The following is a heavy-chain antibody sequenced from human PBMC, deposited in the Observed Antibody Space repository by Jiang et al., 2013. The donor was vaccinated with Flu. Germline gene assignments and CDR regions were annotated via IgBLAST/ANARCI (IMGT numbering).Heavy chain of an antibody. V-gene: IGHV2-5*02. D-gene: IGHD2-15*01. CDR3: AHWAEYCSAGSCYSFDY. CDR2: IYWDDDK. J-gene: IGHJ4*02. CDR1: SLSTSGVG. Sequence: SLSTSGVGVGWIRQPPGMALEWLALIYWDDDKRYSPSLKTRLTITKDTSKDQVVLTMTNMDPVDTATYYCAHWAEYCSAGSCYSFDYWGQGTLVTVSS.